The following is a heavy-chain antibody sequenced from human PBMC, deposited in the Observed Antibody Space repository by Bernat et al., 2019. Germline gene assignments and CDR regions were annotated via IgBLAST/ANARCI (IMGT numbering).Heavy chain of an antibody. Sequence: EVQLVETGGGLIQPGGSLRLSCAASGFTVSSNYMSWVRQAPGKGLEWVSVIYSGGSTYYADSVKGRFTISRDNSKNTLYLQMNSLRAEDTAVYYCARDSKYQLRNYYYYYMDVWGKGTTVTVSS. CDR2: IYSGGST. J-gene: IGHJ6*03. D-gene: IGHD2-2*01. CDR3: ARDSKYQLRNYYYYYMDV. V-gene: IGHV3-53*05. CDR1: GFTVSSNY.